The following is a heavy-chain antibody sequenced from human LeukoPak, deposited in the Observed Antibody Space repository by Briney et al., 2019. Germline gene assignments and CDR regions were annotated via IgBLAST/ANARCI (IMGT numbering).Heavy chain of an antibody. V-gene: IGHV4-39*01. J-gene: IGHJ4*02. CDR1: GGSISSSSYC. CDR3: ASFTSSASGSLTYFDY. Sequence: SETLSVTCTVSGGSISSSSYCWGWIRQPPGKGLEWIGSIYYSGSTYYNPSLKSRVTISVDTSKNQFSLKVNSVTAADTAVYYCASFTSSASGSLTYFDYWGQGTLVTVSS. D-gene: IGHD3-10*01. CDR2: IYYSGST.